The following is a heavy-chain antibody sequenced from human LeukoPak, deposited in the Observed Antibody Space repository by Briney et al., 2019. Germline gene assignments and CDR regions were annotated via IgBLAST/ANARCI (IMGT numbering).Heavy chain of an antibody. V-gene: IGHV4-61*02. Sequence: PSETLSLTCTVSGGSISSGSYYWSWIRQPAGKGLEWIGRIYTSGSTNYNPSLKSRVTISVDTSKNQFSLNLTSVTAADTAVYYCARAPSPLNWGVPAVYYYMDVWGKGTTVTVSS. CDR2: IYTSGST. CDR3: ARAPSPLNWGVPAVYYYMDV. D-gene: IGHD7-27*01. J-gene: IGHJ6*03. CDR1: GGSISSGSYY.